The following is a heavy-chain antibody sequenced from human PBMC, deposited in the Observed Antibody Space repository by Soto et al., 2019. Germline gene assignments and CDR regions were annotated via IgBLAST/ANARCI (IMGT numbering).Heavy chain of an antibody. CDR1: GFTFSSYA. D-gene: IGHD6-19*01. CDR3: AKVGSSAWYHNSYFHY. J-gene: IGHJ4*02. V-gene: IGHV3-23*01. Sequence: GPLRLSCPASGFTFSSYAMTWVSQAPGKGLEWLSVISSTGITYFADSVKGRFTISRDNSKNTLSLQMHSLRVDDTAVYYCAKVGSSAWYHNSYFHYWGQGTLVTVSS. CDR2: ISSTGIT.